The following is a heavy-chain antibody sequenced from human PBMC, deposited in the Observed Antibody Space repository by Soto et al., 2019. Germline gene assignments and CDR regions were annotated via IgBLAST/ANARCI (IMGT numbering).Heavy chain of an antibody. J-gene: IGHJ4*02. CDR2: INTGNGNT. V-gene: IGHV1-3*04. D-gene: IGHD2-21*01. Sequence: ASVKVSCKASGYTFTDYAMHWVRQAPGQRLEWMGWINTGNGNTKFSLKFQGRVTITRDTSATTAYMELTSLRSEDTAVYYCAKGSRMWTCDYWGQGTLVIVSS. CDR3: AKGSRMWTCDY. CDR1: GYTFTDYA.